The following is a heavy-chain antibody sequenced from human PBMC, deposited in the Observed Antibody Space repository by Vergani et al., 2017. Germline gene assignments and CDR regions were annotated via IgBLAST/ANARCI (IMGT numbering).Heavy chain of an antibody. J-gene: IGHJ6*03. CDR3: ARVNTETNGHLYYYYYMDV. CDR1: GGSISSYY. CDR2: IDHTGRP. Sequence: QVQLQESGPGLVKPSETLSLTCTVSGGSISSYYWSWIRQPPGKGLEWIGYIDHTGRPDYNPSLKSRLTMSVDKSRNQFSLTLNSVTATDTAIYFCARVNTETNGHLYYYYYMDVWGQGTAVTVS. D-gene: IGHD4-11*01. V-gene: IGHV4-59*12.